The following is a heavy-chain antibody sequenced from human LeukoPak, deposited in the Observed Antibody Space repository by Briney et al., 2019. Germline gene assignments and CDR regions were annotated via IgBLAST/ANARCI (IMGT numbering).Heavy chain of an antibody. D-gene: IGHD5-12*01. CDR1: GFTFSNYW. V-gene: IGHV3-74*01. Sequence: GGPLRLSCAASGFTFSNYWMHWVRQAPGKGLVWVSRINSDGINTSYADSVKGRFTISRDNAKNTLNLQMNSLRAEDTAVYYCASGDIDADYWGQGTLVTVSS. CDR2: INSDGINT. CDR3: ASGDIDADY. J-gene: IGHJ4*02.